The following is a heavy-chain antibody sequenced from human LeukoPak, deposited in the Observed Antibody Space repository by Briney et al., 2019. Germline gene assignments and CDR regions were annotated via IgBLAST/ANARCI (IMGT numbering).Heavy chain of an antibody. CDR1: GGSFSGYY. V-gene: IGHV4-34*01. Sequence: PSETLSLTCAVYGGSFSGYYWSWIRQPPGKGLEWIGEINHSGRNNYNPSLKSRVTISINTSKNQFSLKLISVTAADTAVYYCARATGIKVPPAYWGQGTLVTVSS. CDR3: ARATGIKVPPAY. D-gene: IGHD1-1*01. J-gene: IGHJ4*02. CDR2: INHSGRN.